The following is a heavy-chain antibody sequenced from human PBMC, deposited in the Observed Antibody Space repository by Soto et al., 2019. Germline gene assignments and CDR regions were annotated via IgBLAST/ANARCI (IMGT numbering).Heavy chain of an antibody. CDR3: ARVGRYGWDFDH. J-gene: IGHJ4*02. D-gene: IGHD5-18*01. V-gene: IGHV3-7*01. CDR2: INEDGSQK. Sequence: GSLRLSCAASEFSFRSYWMTWVRQAPGKGLEWVALINEDGSQKYYVGSVKGRFIISRDNAKDSVYMQMDSLRAGDTAVYFCARVGRYGWDFDHWGQGTLVTVSS. CDR1: EFSFRSYW.